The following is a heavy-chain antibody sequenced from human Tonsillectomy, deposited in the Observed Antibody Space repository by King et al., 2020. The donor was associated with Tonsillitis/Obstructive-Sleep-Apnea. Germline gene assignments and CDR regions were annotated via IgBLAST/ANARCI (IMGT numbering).Heavy chain of an antibody. Sequence: DAQLVQSGAEVKKPGESLKISCKASGYSFSNYWIGWVRQMPGKGLEWMGLIHPYDSDTTYSPSFQGQVTISADKSISTAYLQWRSLKASDTAMYYCARLIGYYGSGNYYNVGDYWGQGTLVTVSS. CDR1: GYSFSNYW. CDR2: IHPYDSDT. V-gene: IGHV5-51*03. CDR3: ARLIGYYGSGNYYNVGDY. D-gene: IGHD3-10*01. J-gene: IGHJ4*02.